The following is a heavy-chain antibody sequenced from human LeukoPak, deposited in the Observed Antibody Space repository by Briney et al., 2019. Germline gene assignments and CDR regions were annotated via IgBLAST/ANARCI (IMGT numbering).Heavy chain of an antibody. J-gene: IGHJ5*02. D-gene: IGHD3-22*01. V-gene: IGHV3-23*01. Sequence: GGSLRLSCAASGFTFSSYSMNWVRQAPGKGLEWVSAISGSGGSTYYADSVKGRFTISRDNSKNTLYLQMNSLRAEDTAVYYCAKDLEANYYDSSGYWFDPWGQGTLVTVSS. CDR2: ISGSGGST. CDR1: GFTFSSYS. CDR3: AKDLEANYYDSSGYWFDP.